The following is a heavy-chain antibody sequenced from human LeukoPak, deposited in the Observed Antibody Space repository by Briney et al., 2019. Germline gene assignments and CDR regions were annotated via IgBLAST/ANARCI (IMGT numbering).Heavy chain of an antibody. CDR3: ARGQLTDDLDY. CDR1: GYTFTGYF. J-gene: IGHJ4*02. V-gene: IGHV1-2*02. Sequence: GASVKVSCKASGYTFTGYFMHWVRQAPGQGLEWMGSINPNIGATKYARKFQGRVTMTRDTSISTAYMEPSRLRSDDTAVYYCARGQLTDDLDYWGQGTLVTVSS. CDR2: INPNIGAT. D-gene: IGHD1-14*01.